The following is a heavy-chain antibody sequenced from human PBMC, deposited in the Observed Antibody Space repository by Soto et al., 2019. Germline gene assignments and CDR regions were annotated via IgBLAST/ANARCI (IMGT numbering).Heavy chain of an antibody. CDR3: AKDRLDIEYSSGWFDYYGMDV. CDR2: ISSSSSYI. Sequence: GGSLRLSCAASGFTFSSYSMNWVRQAPGKGLEWVSSISSSSSYIYYADSVKGRFTISRDNSKNTLYLQMNSLRAEDTAVYYCAKDRLDIEYSSGWFDYYGMDVWGQGTTVTVSS. J-gene: IGHJ6*02. V-gene: IGHV3-21*04. CDR1: GFTFSSYS. D-gene: IGHD6-19*01.